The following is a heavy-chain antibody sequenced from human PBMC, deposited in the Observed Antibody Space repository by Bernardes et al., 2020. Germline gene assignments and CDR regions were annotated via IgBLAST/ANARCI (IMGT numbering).Heavy chain of an antibody. J-gene: IGHJ4*02. CDR2: ISPKSGAT. CDR3: AMTFYYDRGGDSVFDQ. Sequence: PGQGFEWMGWISPKSGATTYAQKFQGRVTMTRDTAISTEDMQLSRLTSDDLAVYYCAMTFYYDRGGDSVFDQWGQGTLVSVSS. D-gene: IGHD2-21*01. V-gene: IGHV1-2*02.